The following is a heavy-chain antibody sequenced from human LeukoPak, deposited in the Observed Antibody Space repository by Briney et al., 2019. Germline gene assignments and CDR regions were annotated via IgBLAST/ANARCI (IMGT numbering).Heavy chain of an antibody. CDR2: ISTGSSTT. CDR1: EFAFSTYN. D-gene: IGHD4-23*01. Sequence: SGGSLRLSCAASEFAFSTYNMNWVRQAPGKGLEWVSYISTGSSTTYYADSVKGRFTISRDNVENSLYLQMNSLRDEDTAVYYCARVGAGYSVNYFDYWGQGTLVTVSS. J-gene: IGHJ4*02. CDR3: ARVGAGYSVNYFDY. V-gene: IGHV3-48*02.